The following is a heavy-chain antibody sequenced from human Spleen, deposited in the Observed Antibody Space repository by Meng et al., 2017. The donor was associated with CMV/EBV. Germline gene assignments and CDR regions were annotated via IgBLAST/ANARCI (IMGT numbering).Heavy chain of an antibody. V-gene: IGHV1-18*01. CDR3: ARDLRHVSDYGSYEDTFDI. Sequence: FPNFGISWVPPAPGQGLEWMGWISAYNGDTNYAQKLQGRVTMATDTSTRTAYMDLRSLRSDDTAIYYCARDLRHVSDYGSYEDTFDIWGQGTMVTVSS. J-gene: IGHJ3*02. CDR1: FPNFG. D-gene: IGHD1-26*01. CDR2: ISAYNGDT.